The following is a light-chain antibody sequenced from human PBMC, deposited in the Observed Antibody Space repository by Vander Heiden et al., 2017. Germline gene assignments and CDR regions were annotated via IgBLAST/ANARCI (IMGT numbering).Light chain of an antibody. J-gene: IGKJ1*01. CDR3: QQYHDWPT. CDR2: GSF. CDR1: QTIGGS. Sequence: EIMMTQSPATLSVSPGERATLPCRASQTIGGSLAWFQQKPGQAPRLLIFGSFTRATGIPARFSGSGSGTEFTLTITGLQSEDFALYYCQQYHDWPTFGQGTKVEI. V-gene: IGKV3-15*01.